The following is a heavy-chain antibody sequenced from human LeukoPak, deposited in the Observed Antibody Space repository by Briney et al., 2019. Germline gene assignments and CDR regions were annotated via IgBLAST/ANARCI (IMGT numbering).Heavy chain of an antibody. Sequence: ASVKVSCKASGGTFSSYAISWVRQAPGQGLEWMGGIIPIFGTANYAQKFQGRVTITADESTSTAYMELSSLRSEDTAVYYCARDPLITPNWFDPWGQGTLVTVSS. CDR2: IIPIFGTA. CDR1: GGTFSSYA. V-gene: IGHV1-69*13. CDR3: ARDPLITPNWFDP. J-gene: IGHJ5*02. D-gene: IGHD3-16*01.